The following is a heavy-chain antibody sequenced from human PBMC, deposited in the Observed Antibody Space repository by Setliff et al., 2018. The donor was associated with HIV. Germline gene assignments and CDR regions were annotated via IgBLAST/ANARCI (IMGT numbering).Heavy chain of an antibody. CDR1: GGSISSYY. J-gene: IGHJ3*02. V-gene: IGHV4-4*07. D-gene: IGHD6-19*01. Sequence: SETLSLTCTVSGGSISSYYWSWIRQPAGKGLEWIGRIFSSGSTSYNSSLKSRVTMSVDTSKNQFSLRLTSVTAADTAVYYCARGGQQWRFRGWPFDIWGQGTMVTVSS. CDR2: IFSSGST. CDR3: ARGGQQWRFRGWPFDI.